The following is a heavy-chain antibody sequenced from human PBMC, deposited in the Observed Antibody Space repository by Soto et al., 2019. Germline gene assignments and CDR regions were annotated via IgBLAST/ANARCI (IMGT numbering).Heavy chain of an antibody. CDR3: ERSLSGPKEEYNAYYFYGLDV. V-gene: IGHV5-10-1*01. D-gene: IGHD1-1*01. J-gene: IGHJ6*02. CDR1: GYSFTSHW. CDR2: IDPSDSYT. Sequence: GESLKISCQGSGYSFTSHWITWVRQTPGKGLEWMGRIDPSDSYTNYSPSFQGRVTISADRSISTAFLQWSSLEASDTAIYYCERSLSGPKEEYNAYYFYGLDVWGQGTTVTVSS.